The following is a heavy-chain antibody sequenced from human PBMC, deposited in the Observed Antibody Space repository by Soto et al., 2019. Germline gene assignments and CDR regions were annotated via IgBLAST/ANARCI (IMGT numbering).Heavy chain of an antibody. D-gene: IGHD6-13*01. Sequence: QVQLVESGGGLVKPGGSLRLSCAASGFTFSDYYMTWIRQAPGKGLEWVSYIVSGSDYTNYADPVKCRFTISRDNAKNSLYLEMNSLRVEDTAVYYSARLSASSWYLGGYLDYWGQGTLVTVSS. CDR2: IVSGSDYT. CDR1: GFTFSDYY. V-gene: IGHV3-11*06. J-gene: IGHJ4*02. CDR3: ARLSASSWYLGGYLDY.